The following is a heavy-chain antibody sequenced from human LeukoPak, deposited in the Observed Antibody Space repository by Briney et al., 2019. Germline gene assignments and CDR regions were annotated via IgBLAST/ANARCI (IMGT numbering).Heavy chain of an antibody. CDR3: ARPYYDFWSGYYDY. CDR2: FDPEDGET. Sequence: ASVKVSCKVSGYTLTELSMHWVRQAPGKGLEWMGGFDPEDGETIYAQKFQGRVTITRDTSASTAYMELSSLRSEDTAVYYCARPYYDFWSGYYDYWGQGTLVTVSS. V-gene: IGHV1-24*01. D-gene: IGHD3-3*01. J-gene: IGHJ4*02. CDR1: GYTLTELS.